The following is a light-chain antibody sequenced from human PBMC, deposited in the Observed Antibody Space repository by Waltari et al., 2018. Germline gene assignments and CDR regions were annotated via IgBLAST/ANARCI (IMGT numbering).Light chain of an antibody. CDR1: QSISSW. CDR3: QQYNTWT. V-gene: IGKV1-5*03. CDR2: KAS. Sequence: DIQMTQSPSTLSASVGDRVTITCRASQSISSWLAWYQQKPGKAPKLLIYKASSLESGVPSRVSGSGSGTEFTLTISSLQPDDFATYYCQQYNTWTFGQGTKVEIK. J-gene: IGKJ1*01.